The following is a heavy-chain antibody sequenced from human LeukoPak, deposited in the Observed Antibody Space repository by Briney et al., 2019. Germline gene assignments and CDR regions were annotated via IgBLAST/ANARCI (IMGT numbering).Heavy chain of an antibody. CDR2: IWYGGSNK. D-gene: IGHD3-10*01. CDR1: GFTFSSYG. J-gene: IGHJ4*02. Sequence: HPGGSLRLSCAASGFTFSSYGMHWVRQAPGKGLEWVAVIWYGGSNKYYADSVKGRFTISRDISKNTLFLQMSSLRAEDTAVYYCARGVGYGGSYYFDYWGQGTLVTVSS. V-gene: IGHV3-33*01. CDR3: ARGVGYGGSYYFDY.